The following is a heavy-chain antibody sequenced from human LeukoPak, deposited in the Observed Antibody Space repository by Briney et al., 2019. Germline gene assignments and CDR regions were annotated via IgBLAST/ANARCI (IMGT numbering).Heavy chain of an antibody. J-gene: IGHJ6*02. CDR3: TTDSFDSSGYYYGMDV. Sequence: GGSLRLSCAASGFTFTNAWMNGVRQAPGRGLEWVGRIKSKTDGETTDYAAPVKGRFTISRDDSKNTLYLLMNSLKTEDTAVYYCTTDSFDSSGYYYGMDVWGQGTTVTVSS. V-gene: IGHV3-15*07. D-gene: IGHD3-22*01. CDR2: IKSKTDGETT. CDR1: GFTFTNAW.